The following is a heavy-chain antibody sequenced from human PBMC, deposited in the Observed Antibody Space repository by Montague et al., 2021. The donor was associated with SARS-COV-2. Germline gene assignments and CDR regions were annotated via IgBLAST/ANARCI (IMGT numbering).Heavy chain of an antibody. CDR2: INWNGGST. Sequence: SLRLSCAASGFTFDDYGMSWVRQAPGKGLEWVSGINWNGGSTGYADSVKGRFTIFRDNAKNSLYLQMNSLRAEDTALYYCATLDYGDYYDWYFDLWGRGTLVTVSS. D-gene: IGHD4-17*01. CDR3: ATLDYGDYYDWYFDL. V-gene: IGHV3-20*04. CDR1: GFTFDDYG. J-gene: IGHJ2*01.